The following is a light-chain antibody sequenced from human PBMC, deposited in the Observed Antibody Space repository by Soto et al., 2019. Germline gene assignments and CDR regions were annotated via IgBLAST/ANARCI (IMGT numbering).Light chain of an antibody. Sequence: EIVLTQSPGTLSLSPGERATLSCRASQSVYSNFLAWYQQKPGQAPRLLIYGASSRATGIPNRFSGSGSGTDFTLTISRLEPEDVAVYYCQQYGSSPLTLGGGTKVEIK. V-gene: IGKV3-20*01. CDR1: QSVYSNF. CDR3: QQYGSSPLT. J-gene: IGKJ4*01. CDR2: GAS.